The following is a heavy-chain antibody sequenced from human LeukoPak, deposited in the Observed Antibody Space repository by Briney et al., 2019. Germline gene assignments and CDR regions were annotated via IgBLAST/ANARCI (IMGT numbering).Heavy chain of an antibody. D-gene: IGHD6-13*01. CDR3: ARLAPPRSGYSSSYGMDV. CDR1: GGSISSYY. Sequence: SETLSLTCTVSGGSISSYYWSWIRQPPGKGLEWIGYIYYSGSTNYNPSLKSRVTISVDTSKNQFSLKLSSVTAADTAVYYCARLAPPRSGYSSSYGMDVWGQGTTVTVSS. V-gene: IGHV4-59*08. CDR2: IYYSGST. J-gene: IGHJ6*02.